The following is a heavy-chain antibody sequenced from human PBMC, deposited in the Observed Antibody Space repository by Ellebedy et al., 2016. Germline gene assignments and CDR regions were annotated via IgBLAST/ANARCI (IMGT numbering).Heavy chain of an antibody. J-gene: IGHJ4*02. D-gene: IGHD5-18*01. CDR3: ARAVTTINKYSYDLDY. V-gene: IGHV1-69*13. CDR1: GGTFSSYA. CDR2: IIPIFGTA. Sequence: SVKVSXXASGGTFSSYAISWVRQAPGQGLEWMGGIIPIFGTANYAQKFQGRVTITADESTSTAYMELSSLRSEDTAVYYCARAVTTINKYSYDLDYWGQGTLVTVSS.